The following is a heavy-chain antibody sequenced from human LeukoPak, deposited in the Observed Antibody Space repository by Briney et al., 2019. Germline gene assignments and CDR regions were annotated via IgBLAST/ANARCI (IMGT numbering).Heavy chain of an antibody. J-gene: IGHJ6*03. CDR3: ARTPEERYYYYYYMDV. CDR2: IKQDGSEK. D-gene: IGHD1-1*01. Sequence: GGSLRLSCAASGFTFSSYWMSWVRQAPGKGLEWVANIKQDGSEKYYVDSVKGRFTISRDNAKNSLYLQMNSLRAEDTAVYYCARTPEERYYYYYYMDVWGKGTTVTVS. CDR1: GFTFSSYW. V-gene: IGHV3-7*01.